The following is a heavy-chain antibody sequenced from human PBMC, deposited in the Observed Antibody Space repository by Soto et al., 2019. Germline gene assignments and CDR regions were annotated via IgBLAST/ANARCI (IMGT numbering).Heavy chain of an antibody. V-gene: IGHV3-23*01. Sequence: EVKLLESGGGSVPPGASARLSCITSGFIFDSYAMSWVRQSPGRGLEWVAAISGSGNATYYTQSVRGRFTISRDKSKKTVFMQITNLRDEDTATYYCVRDGLDYYDTERLYFDNWGQGTLVTVAS. CDR1: GFIFDSYA. CDR2: ISGSGNAT. J-gene: IGHJ4*02. D-gene: IGHD3-22*01. CDR3: VRDGLDYYDTERLYFDN.